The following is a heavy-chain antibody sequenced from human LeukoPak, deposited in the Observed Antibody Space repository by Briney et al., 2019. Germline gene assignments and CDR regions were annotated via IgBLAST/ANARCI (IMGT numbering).Heavy chain of an antibody. D-gene: IGHD4-17*01. CDR2: ISSSSSYI. Sequence: GGSLRLSCAASGFTFNSYAMHWVRQAPGKGLEWVSSISSSSSYIYYADSVKGRFTISRDNAKNSLYLQMNSLRAEDTAVYYCARDRYGDYVDAFDIWGQGTMVTVSS. CDR3: ARDRYGDYVDAFDI. CDR1: GFTFNSYA. V-gene: IGHV3-21*01. J-gene: IGHJ3*02.